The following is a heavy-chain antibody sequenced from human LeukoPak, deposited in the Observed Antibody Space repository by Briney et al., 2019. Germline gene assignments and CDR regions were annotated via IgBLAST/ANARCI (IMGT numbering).Heavy chain of an antibody. Sequence: GGSLRLSCVASGFTFSDYAMAWVRQAPGKGLEWVSAITSGGDHTYYAGSVRGRLSISRDNSKNTLYLQMNGLTAEDTALYFCAKDGLSYDTSAHVYYFDYWGQGTLVAVSS. CDR2: ITSGGDHT. CDR1: GFTFSDYA. D-gene: IGHD3-22*01. CDR3: AKDGLSYDTSAHVYYFDY. J-gene: IGHJ4*02. V-gene: IGHV3-23*01.